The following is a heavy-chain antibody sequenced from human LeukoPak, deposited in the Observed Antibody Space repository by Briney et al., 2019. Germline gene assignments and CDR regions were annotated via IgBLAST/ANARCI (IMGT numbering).Heavy chain of an antibody. J-gene: IGHJ3*02. CDR1: GFTFSSYS. Sequence: PGGSLRLSCAASGFTFSSYSMNWVRQAPGKGLEWVSSISSRSSYIYYADSVKGRFTVSRDNAKNSLYLQMNSLRAEDTAVYYCARDQDSSGYSYGGAFDIWGQGTMVTVSS. V-gene: IGHV3-21*01. CDR2: ISSRSSYI. CDR3: ARDQDSSGYSYGGAFDI. D-gene: IGHD3-22*01.